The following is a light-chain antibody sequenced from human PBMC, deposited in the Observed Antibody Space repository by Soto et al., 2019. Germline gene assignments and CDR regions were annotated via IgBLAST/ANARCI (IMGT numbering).Light chain of an antibody. Sequence: DIVMTQSPVSLSVTPGEPASISCRSSQSLLHSNGYNYLGWYLQKPGQSPQFLIYLGSNRASGVPDRFSGSGSDTDFTLRITRVEAEDVGVYYCMQALQTITFGQGTRLEMK. CDR2: LGS. CDR1: QSLLHSNGYNY. V-gene: IGKV2-28*01. CDR3: MQALQTIT. J-gene: IGKJ5*01.